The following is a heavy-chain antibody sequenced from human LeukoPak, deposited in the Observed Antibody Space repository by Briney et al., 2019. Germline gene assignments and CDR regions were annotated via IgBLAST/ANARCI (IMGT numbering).Heavy chain of an antibody. J-gene: IGHJ6*03. D-gene: IGHD1-26*01. CDR2: ISGGSTYI. V-gene: IGHV3-21*01. Sequence: GGSLRLSCTASGFAFSSYDMNWVRQAPGKGLEWVSYISGGSTYIYYKDSVKGRFTISRDNAKNSLHLQMESLSAEDTAVYYCARESGIMVGDYYYYYMDVWGIGTTVTVSS. CDR1: GFAFSSYD. CDR3: ARESGIMVGDYYYYYMDV.